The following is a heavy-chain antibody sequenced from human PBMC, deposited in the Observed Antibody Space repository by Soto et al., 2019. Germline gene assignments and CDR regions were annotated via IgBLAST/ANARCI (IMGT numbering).Heavy chain of an antibody. J-gene: IGHJ6*03. CDR1: GYTFTSYG. D-gene: IGHD5-12*01. V-gene: IGHV1-18*01. CDR2: ISAYNGNT. CDR3: ARGMRYRGDDEVIRSSYYYYMDV. Sequence: GASVKVSCKASGYTFTSYGISWVRQAPGQGLEWMGWISAYNGNTNYAQKLQGRVTMTTDTSTSTAYMELRSLRSDDTAVYYCARGMRYRGDDEVIRSSYYYYMDVWGKGTTVTVSS.